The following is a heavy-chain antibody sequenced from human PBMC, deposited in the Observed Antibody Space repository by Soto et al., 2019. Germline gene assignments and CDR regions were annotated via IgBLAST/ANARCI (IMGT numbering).Heavy chain of an antibody. CDR2: INPSGGST. CDR3: ARGGDTWFGELLAPLDY. D-gene: IGHD3-10*01. CDR1: GYTFTSYY. J-gene: IGHJ4*02. Sequence: ASVKVSCKASGYTFTSYYMHWVRQAPGQGLEWMRIINPSGGSTSYAQKFQGRVTMTRDTSTSTVYMELSSLRSEDTAVYYCARGGDTWFGELLAPLDYWGQGNLVTVS. V-gene: IGHV1-46*03.